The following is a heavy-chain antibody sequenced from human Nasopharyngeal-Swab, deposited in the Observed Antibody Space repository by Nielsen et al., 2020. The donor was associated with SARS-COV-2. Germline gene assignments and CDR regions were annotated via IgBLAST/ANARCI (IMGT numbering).Heavy chain of an antibody. D-gene: IGHD3-3*01. V-gene: IGHV3-74*01. CDR1: GFTFSSYW. Sequence: GESLKISCAASGFTFSSYWMHWVRQAPGKGLVWVSRINSDGSSTSYADSVKGRFTISRDNAKNTLYLQMNSLRAEDTAVYYCARGYYDFWGGYAGFDPWGQGTLVTVSS. CDR3: ARGYYDFWGGYAGFDP. J-gene: IGHJ5*02. CDR2: INSDGSST.